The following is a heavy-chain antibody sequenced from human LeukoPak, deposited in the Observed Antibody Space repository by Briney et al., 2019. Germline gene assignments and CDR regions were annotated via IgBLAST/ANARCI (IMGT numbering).Heavy chain of an antibody. J-gene: IGHJ4*02. D-gene: IGHD2-15*01. CDR1: GFTFSSYS. CDR3: AKAHIVVVVAATAFDY. Sequence: GGSLRLSCAASGFTFSSYSMNWVRQAPGKGLEWVSAISGSGGSTYYADSVKGRFTISRDNSKNTLYLQMNSLRAEDTAVYYCAKAHIVVVVAATAFDYWGQGTLVTVSS. CDR2: ISGSGGST. V-gene: IGHV3-23*01.